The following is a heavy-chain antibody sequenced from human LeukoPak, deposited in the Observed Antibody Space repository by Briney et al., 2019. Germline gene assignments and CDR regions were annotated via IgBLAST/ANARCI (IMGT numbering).Heavy chain of an antibody. Sequence: GGSLRLSCAASGFTVSSNYMSWVRQAPGKGLEWVSVIYSGGSTYYADSVKGRFTISRDNSKNTLSLQMNNLRAEDTAVYYCAKESGPFGGFDIWGQGTMVTVSS. CDR3: AKESGPFGGFDI. J-gene: IGHJ3*02. CDR2: IYSGGST. D-gene: IGHD3-10*01. V-gene: IGHV3-53*05. CDR1: GFTVSSNY.